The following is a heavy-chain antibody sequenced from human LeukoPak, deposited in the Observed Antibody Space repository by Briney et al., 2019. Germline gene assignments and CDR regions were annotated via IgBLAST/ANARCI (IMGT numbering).Heavy chain of an antibody. D-gene: IGHD2-21*02. CDR3: ARAYCGGDCLGRNSYPPEYYFDY. J-gene: IGHJ4*02. CDR1: GGSFSGYY. V-gene: IGHV4-34*01. CDR2: INHSGST. Sequence: SETLSLTCAVYGGSFSGYYWSWIRQLPGKGLEWIREINHSGSTNYNPSLKSRVTISVDTSKNQFSLKLSSVTAADTAVYYCARAYCGGDCLGRNSYPPEYYFDYWGQGTLVTVSS.